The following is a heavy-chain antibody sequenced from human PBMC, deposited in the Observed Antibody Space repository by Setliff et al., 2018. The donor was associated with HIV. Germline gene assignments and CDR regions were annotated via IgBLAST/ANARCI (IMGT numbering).Heavy chain of an antibody. J-gene: IGHJ6*03. CDR3: VNSGYDGDYYYYYMDV. D-gene: IGHD5-12*01. CDR1: GGSVIKDNFY. V-gene: IGHV4-39*01. Sequence: SETLSLTCSVSGGSVIKDNFYWGWIRQAPAKGLEWIGTLYDTGRPYYNPPLKSRVSIFVDTTKNEFSLNLRYVTAADTAVYFCVNSGYDGDYYYYYMDVWGKGTTVTVSS. CDR2: LYDTGRP.